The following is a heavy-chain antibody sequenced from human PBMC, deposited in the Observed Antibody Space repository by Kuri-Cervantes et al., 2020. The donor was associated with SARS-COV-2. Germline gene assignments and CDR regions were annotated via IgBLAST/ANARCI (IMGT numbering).Heavy chain of an antibody. V-gene: IGHV4-34*01. J-gene: IGHJ4*02. Sequence: SQTLSLTCAVYGGSFSGYYWSWIRQPPGKGLEWIGEINHSGSTNYNPSLKSRVTISVDTSKNQSSLKLSSVTAADTAVYYCARGDSSGYYYYFDYWGQGTLVTVSS. CDR3: ARGDSSGYYYYFDY. CDR2: INHSGST. CDR1: GGSFSGYY. D-gene: IGHD3-22*01.